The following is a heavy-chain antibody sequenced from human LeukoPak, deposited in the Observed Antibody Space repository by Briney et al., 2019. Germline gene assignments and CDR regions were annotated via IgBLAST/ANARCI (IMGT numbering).Heavy chain of an antibody. V-gene: IGHV3-21*01. CDR3: ARDSSWDYVWGSFIDY. CDR2: ISSSSSYI. CDR1: GFTFSSYS. Sequence: PGGSLRLSCAASGFTFSSYSMNWVRQAPGKGLEWVSSISSSSSYIYYADSVKGRFTISRDNAKSSLYLQMNSLRAEDTAAYYCARDSSWDYVWGSFIDYWGQGTLVTVSS. D-gene: IGHD3-16*01. J-gene: IGHJ4*02.